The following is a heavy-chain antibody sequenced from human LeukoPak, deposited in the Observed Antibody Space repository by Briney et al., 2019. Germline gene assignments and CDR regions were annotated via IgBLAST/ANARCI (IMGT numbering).Heavy chain of an antibody. CDR3: ARGTTTIDY. Sequence: GGSLRLSCAASGFTFSSYSMNWVRQAPGKGLEWVSYISSSSSTIYYADSVKGRFTISRDNAKNSLYLQMNSLRAEDTAVYYCARGTTTIDYWGQGTLVTVPS. CDR2: ISSSSSTI. V-gene: IGHV3-48*01. D-gene: IGHD4-11*01. J-gene: IGHJ4*02. CDR1: GFTFSSYS.